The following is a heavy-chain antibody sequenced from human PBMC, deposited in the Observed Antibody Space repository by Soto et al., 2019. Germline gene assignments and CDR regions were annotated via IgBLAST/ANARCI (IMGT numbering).Heavy chain of an antibody. J-gene: IGHJ4*02. CDR1: GFTFSDYY. Sequence: PXVSLRLSCAASGFTFSDYYMTWIRQVPGKGLEWVAYISGTSDSIPYADSVKGRFTISRDNAKNSLYLQMNSLRAEDTAVYYCARVGVVTAAGTSDYWGQGTLVTVSS. V-gene: IGHV3-11*06. CDR3: ARVGVVTAAGTSDY. CDR2: ISGTSDSI. D-gene: IGHD6-13*01.